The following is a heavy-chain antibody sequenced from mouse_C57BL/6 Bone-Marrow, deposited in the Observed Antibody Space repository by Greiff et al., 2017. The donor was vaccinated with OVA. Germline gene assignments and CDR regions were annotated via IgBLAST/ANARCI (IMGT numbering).Heavy chain of an antibody. V-gene: IGHV14-4*01. Sequence: VQLKESGAELVRPGASVKLSCTASGFNIKDDYMHWVKQRPEQGLEWIGWIDPENGDTEYASKFQGKATITADTSSNTAYLQLSSLTSEDTAVDYCTPYYYGSGYFDVWGTGTTVTVSS. CDR1: GFNIKDDY. CDR2: IDPENGDT. D-gene: IGHD1-1*01. CDR3: TPYYYGSGYFDV. J-gene: IGHJ1*03.